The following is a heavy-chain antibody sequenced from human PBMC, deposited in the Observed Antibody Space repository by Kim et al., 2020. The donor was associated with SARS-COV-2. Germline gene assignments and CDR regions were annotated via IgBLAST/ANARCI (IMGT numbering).Heavy chain of an antibody. CDR1: GGSFSGYY. D-gene: IGHD3-10*01. J-gene: IGHJ5*02. CDR2: INHSGST. Sequence: SETLSLTCAVYGGSFSGYYWSWIRQPPGKGLEWIGEINHSGSTNYNPSLKSRVTISVDTSKNQFSLKLSSVTAADTAVYYCARLEYYGSGLPWGQGTLVTVSS. V-gene: IGHV4-34*01. CDR3: ARLEYYGSGLP.